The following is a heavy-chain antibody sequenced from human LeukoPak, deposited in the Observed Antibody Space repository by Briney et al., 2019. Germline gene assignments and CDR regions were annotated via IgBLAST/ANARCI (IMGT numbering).Heavy chain of an antibody. CDR3: ARVRYYDSSGYFYFDY. V-gene: IGHV4-4*02. CDR2: IYHSGST. Sequence: SETLSLTRAVSGGSISSSNWWSWVRQPPGKGLEWIGEIYHSGSTNYNPSLKSRVTISVDKSKNQFSLKLSSVTAADTAVYYCARVRYYDSSGYFYFDYWGQGTLVTVSS. D-gene: IGHD3-22*01. CDR1: GGSISSSNW. J-gene: IGHJ4*02.